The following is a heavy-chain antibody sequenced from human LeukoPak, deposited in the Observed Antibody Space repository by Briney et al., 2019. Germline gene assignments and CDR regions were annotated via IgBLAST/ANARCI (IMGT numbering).Heavy chain of an antibody. CDR1: GFGFGQYE. CDR2: ISVRAGTI. Sequence: GGSLTLSCAASGFGFGQYEMNWVRQAPGKGLEWIAYISVRAGTIYYGDSAEGRLTISRDDAKNSLYLQMNGLRVEDTAIYYCAKDFPHYYEVPHGMDVWGQGTTVTV. CDR3: AKDFPHYYEVPHGMDV. D-gene: IGHD3-22*01. J-gene: IGHJ6*02. V-gene: IGHV3-48*03.